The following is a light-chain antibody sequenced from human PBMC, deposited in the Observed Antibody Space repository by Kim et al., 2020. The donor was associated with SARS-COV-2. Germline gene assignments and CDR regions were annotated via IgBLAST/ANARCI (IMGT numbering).Light chain of an antibody. CDR1: SSDVGGYNY. CDR3: CSYAGSYTFVV. V-gene: IGLV2-11*01. CDR2: DVS. Sequence: QSFTISCTGTSSDVGGYNYVAWYQQHQGKAPTILIYDVSKRPSGVPDRLFGSKSGNTASLTVSGLQAEDEAADYCCSYAGSYTFVVFGGGTQLTVL. J-gene: IGLJ2*01.